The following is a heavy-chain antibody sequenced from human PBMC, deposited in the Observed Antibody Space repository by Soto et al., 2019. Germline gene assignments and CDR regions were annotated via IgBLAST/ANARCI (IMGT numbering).Heavy chain of an antibody. J-gene: IGHJ4*02. CDR3: ARHFSVDYFDN. CDR1: GDSITSNSYF. Sequence: SETLSLTCTVSGDSITSNSYFWAWIRQPPGKGLEWIGSIYYSGTTYYNPSLKSRVAISVDRSKNQFSLKLSSVTAADTAVYYCARHFSVDYFDNWGQGALLTVSS. V-gene: IGHV4-39*01. CDR2: IYYSGTT.